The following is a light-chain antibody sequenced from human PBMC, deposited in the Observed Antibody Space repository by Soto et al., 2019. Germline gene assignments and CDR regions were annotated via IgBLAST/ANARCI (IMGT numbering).Light chain of an antibody. CDR2: DVS. CDR1: SSDVGGYNY. CDR3: SSYTSSSTLGV. V-gene: IGLV2-14*01. J-gene: IGLJ1*01. Sequence: SVLTQPASVSGSPGQSITISCTGTSSDVGGYNYVSWYQQHPGKAPKLMIYDVSNRPSGVSNRFSGSKSGNTASLTISGLQAEDEADYYCSSYTSSSTLGVFGTGIKLTVL.